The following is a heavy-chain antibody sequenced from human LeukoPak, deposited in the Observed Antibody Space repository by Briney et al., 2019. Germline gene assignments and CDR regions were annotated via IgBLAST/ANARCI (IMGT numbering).Heavy chain of an antibody. Sequence: ASVKVSCKASGYTFTSYDINWVRQATGQGLEWMGWVNPNSGNTGYAQKFQGRVTITRNTSISTAYMELSSLRSEDTAVYYCARAPSQQHFDYWGQGTLVTVSS. CDR3: ARAPSQQHFDY. CDR2: VNPNSGNT. D-gene: IGHD6-13*01. J-gene: IGHJ4*02. V-gene: IGHV1-8*03. CDR1: GYTFTSYD.